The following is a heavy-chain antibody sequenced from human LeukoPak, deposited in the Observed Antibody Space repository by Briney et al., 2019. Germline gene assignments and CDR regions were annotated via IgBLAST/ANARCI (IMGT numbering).Heavy chain of an antibody. J-gene: IGHJ4*02. CDR3: ARGYSSSWNYFDY. CDR1: GGSISNYY. V-gene: IGHV4-59*01. Sequence: PSETLSLTCTVSGGSISNYYWSWIRQPPGKGLEWIGYIFYSGSTNYNPSLKSRVTISEDTTKNQFSLNLTSVTAADTAVYYCARGYSSSWNYFDYWGLGTLVTVSS. D-gene: IGHD6-13*01. CDR2: IFYSGST.